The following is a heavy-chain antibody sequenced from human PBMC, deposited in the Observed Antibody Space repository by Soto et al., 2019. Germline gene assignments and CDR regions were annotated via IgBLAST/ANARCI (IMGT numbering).Heavy chain of an antibody. CDR3: ARADLERGGIFDY. CDR1: GFTFSSYA. J-gene: IGHJ4*02. CDR2: ISYDGSNK. Sequence: GGSLRLSCAASGFTFSSYAMHWVRQAPGKGLEWVAVISYDGSNKYYADSVKGRFTISRDNSKNTLYLQMNSLRAEDTAVYYCARADLERGGIFDYWGQGTLVTVSS. D-gene: IGHD1-1*01. V-gene: IGHV3-30-3*01.